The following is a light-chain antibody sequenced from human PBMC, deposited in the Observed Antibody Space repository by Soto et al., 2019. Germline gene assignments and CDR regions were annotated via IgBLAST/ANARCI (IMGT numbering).Light chain of an antibody. Sequence: QSVLTQPPSASGSPGQSVTISCTGTSSDVGGYNYVSWYQQHPGEAPKLIIYEVTKRPSGVPDRFSGSKSGNTASLTVSGLNHEHEADYHCCSYARKSNYVIGTGTKVXVL. CDR2: EVT. CDR1: SSDVGGYNY. CDR3: CSYARKSNYV. V-gene: IGLV2-8*01. J-gene: IGLJ1*01.